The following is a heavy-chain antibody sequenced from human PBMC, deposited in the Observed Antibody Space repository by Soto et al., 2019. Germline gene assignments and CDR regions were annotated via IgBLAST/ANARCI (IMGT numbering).Heavy chain of an antibody. CDR1: GYSFTSYW. V-gene: IGHV5-10-1*01. J-gene: IGHJ4*02. CDR3: ARRVGQQLITFDY. D-gene: IGHD6-13*01. CDR2: IDPSDSYT. Sequence: PGESLKISCKGSGYSFTSYWISWVRQMPGKGLEWMGRIDPSDSYTNYSPSFQGHVTISADKSISIAYLQWRSLKASDTAMYYCARRVGQQLITFDYWGQGTLVTVSS.